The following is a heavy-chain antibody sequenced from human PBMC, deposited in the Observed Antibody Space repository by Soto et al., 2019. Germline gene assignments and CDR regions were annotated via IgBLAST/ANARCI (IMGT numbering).Heavy chain of an antibody. D-gene: IGHD6-19*01. CDR2: NNPNGGST. CDR3: AREKWLVRRNDPFDI. Sequence: QVQLVQYGAEMKKPGASVKVSCKASGYTFINYYMHWVRQATGQRQERTGTNNPNGGSTNYAQKFQGRVTLTRDTSTNTVNMELSSLRSEDTAVYYCAREKWLVRRNDPFDIGGQGTMVTVSS. CDR1: GYTFINYY. V-gene: IGHV1-46*01. J-gene: IGHJ3*02.